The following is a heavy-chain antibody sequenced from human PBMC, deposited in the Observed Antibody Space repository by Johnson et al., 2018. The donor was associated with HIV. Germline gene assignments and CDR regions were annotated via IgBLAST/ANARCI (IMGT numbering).Heavy chain of an antibody. CDR2: TSYDGRQT. CDR3: ASPPTGYDFWDGPTVFDI. CDR1: GFPISRFA. D-gene: IGHD3-3*01. V-gene: IGHV3-30*04. J-gene: IGHJ3*02. Sequence: QVLLVESGGGVVQPGRSLRLSCAASGFPISRFAVHWIRQAPGKGLEWVGVTSYDGRQTPYADSVQGRFTISRDNTKNLVYVQMNSLRPEDTAVYYCASPPTGYDFWDGPTVFDIWGQGTMVTVSS.